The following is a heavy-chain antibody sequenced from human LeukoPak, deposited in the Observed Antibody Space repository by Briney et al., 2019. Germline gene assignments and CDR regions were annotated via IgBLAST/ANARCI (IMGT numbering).Heavy chain of an antibody. Sequence: TGGSLRLSCAASGFTFSTYPLHWVRQAPGKGLGWVTLISYDGSKIYYADSVKGRFTISRDNSKNTLYLQMNSLRAEDTAVYYCARESGWGPPHAFDLWGQGTMVTVSS. CDR3: ARESGWGPPHAFDL. CDR1: GFTFSTYP. CDR2: ISYDGSKI. D-gene: IGHD3-3*01. V-gene: IGHV3-30-3*01. J-gene: IGHJ3*01.